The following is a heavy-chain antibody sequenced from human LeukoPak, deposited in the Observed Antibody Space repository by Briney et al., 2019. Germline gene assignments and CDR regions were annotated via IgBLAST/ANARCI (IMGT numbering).Heavy chain of an antibody. V-gene: IGHV1-18*01. D-gene: IGHD3-3*01. Sequence: ASVKVSCKASGYTFTSYGIIWVRQAPGQGLEWMGGIRTYDDNANYAERLQGRVTMTTDTSTSTAYMELRSLRSDDTAVYYCARDRRLRVLECSTIGCYQHWGQGTLVTVSS. CDR3: ARDRRLRVLECSTIGCYQH. CDR1: GYTFTSYG. CDR2: IRTYDDNA. J-gene: IGHJ1*01.